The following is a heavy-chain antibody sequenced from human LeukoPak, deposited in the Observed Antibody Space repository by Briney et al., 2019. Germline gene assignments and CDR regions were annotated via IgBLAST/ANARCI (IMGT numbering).Heavy chain of an antibody. CDR3: ARDHGSGRGYFDY. D-gene: IGHD3-10*01. CDR1: GYTFTGYY. J-gene: IGHJ4*02. V-gene: IGHV1-2*02. Sequence: ASVKVSCKASGYTFTGYYMHWVRQAPGQGLEGMGWINPNSGGTNYAQKFQGRVTMTRDTSISTAYMELSRLRSDDTAVYYCARDHGSGRGYFDYWGQGTLVTVSS. CDR2: INPNSGGT.